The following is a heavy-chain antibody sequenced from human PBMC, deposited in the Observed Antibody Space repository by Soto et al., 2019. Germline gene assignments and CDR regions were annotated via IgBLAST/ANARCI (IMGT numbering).Heavy chain of an antibody. Sequence: GGSLRLSCAGSGFTFRNYGMQWVRQAPGKGLEWVALTSFDGFNQYYGKSVEGRFTISRDNSKNTLYLQMDSLRPEDSAMYFCARAPERAGIILFDYWGQGTLVTVSS. CDR3: ARAPERAGIILFDY. V-gene: IGHV3-30*03. CDR1: GFTFRNYG. CDR2: TSFDGFNQ. J-gene: IGHJ4*02. D-gene: IGHD3-16*02.